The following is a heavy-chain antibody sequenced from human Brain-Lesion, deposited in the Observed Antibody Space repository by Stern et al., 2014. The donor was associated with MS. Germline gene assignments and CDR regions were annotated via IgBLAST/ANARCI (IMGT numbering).Heavy chain of an antibody. CDR2: IYYIGST. Sequence: QDQLVQSGPGLVKPSQTLSLTCNVSGDSISSGDNYWSWNRQSPGKGLEWIGYIYYIGSTFYNPSLKSRVTISVDTSQNQFSLRLSSVTAADTAVYYCARGESSRYYYYFDYWGQGTLVTVSS. CDR1: GDSISSGDNY. CDR3: ARGESSRYYYYFDY. J-gene: IGHJ4*02. D-gene: IGHD3-22*01. V-gene: IGHV4-30-4*01.